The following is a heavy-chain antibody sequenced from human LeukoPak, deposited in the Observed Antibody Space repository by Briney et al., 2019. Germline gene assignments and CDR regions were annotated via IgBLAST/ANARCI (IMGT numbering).Heavy chain of an antibody. J-gene: IGHJ4*02. V-gene: IGHV3-23*01. CDR1: GFTFSSYA. Sequence: GGSLRLSCAASGFTFSSYAMTWVRQAPGKGLEWVSAISGGGASTYFADSVKGRFTISRDNSKNTLYLQMNSLRAEDTAVYYCAKVGPRDGYREYYFDYWGQGTLVTVSS. D-gene: IGHD5-24*01. CDR2: ISGGGAST. CDR3: AKVGPRDGYREYYFDY.